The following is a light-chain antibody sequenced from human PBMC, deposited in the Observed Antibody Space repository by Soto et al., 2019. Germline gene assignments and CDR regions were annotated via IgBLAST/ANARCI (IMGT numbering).Light chain of an antibody. CDR1: KLGDKY. V-gene: IGLV3-1*01. CDR2: QDS. CDR3: QAWDSSTVK. Sequence: SSELTQPPSVSVSPGQTASITCSGDKLGDKYACWYQQKPGQSPVLVIYQDSKRPSGIPERFSGSTSGNTATLTISGTQAMDEADYYCQAWDSSTVKFGVGTKLTVL. J-gene: IGLJ2*01.